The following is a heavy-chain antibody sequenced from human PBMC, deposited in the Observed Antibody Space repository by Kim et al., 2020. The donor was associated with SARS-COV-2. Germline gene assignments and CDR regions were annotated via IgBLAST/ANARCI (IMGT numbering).Heavy chain of an antibody. CDR3: AKRVGTTTDYFYGMDV. CDR1: GFTFSSYV. CDR2: VSGSGGST. V-gene: IGHV3-23*01. Sequence: GGYLRLSCAASGFTFSSYVMSWVRQAPGKGLEWVSGVSGSGGSTYYADSVKGRFTISRDNSKNTLYLQMNSLRAEDTAVYFCAKRVGTTTDYFYGMDVWGLGTTVIVSS. J-gene: IGHJ6*02. D-gene: IGHD1-26*01.